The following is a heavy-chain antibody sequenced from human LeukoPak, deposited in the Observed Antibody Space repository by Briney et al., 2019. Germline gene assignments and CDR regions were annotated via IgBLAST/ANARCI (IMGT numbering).Heavy chain of an antibody. J-gene: IGHJ4*02. CDR1: GFTFSSYW. D-gene: IGHD6-19*01. Sequence: GGSLRLSCAASGFTFSSYWMHWVRQAPGKGLVWVSRINSDGSSTSYADSVKGRFTISRDNSKNTLYLQMNSLRAEDTAVYYCAKLRFGIAVAGTRGDYWGQGTLVTVSS. CDR3: AKLRFGIAVAGTRGDY. V-gene: IGHV3-74*01. CDR2: INSDGSST.